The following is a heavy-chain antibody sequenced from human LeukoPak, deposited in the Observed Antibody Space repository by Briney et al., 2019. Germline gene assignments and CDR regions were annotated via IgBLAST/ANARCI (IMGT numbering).Heavy chain of an antibody. J-gene: IGHJ6*04. CDR3: ASNRAVYGSGSYYPIKYGMDV. V-gene: IGHV4-61*01. D-gene: IGHD3-10*01. CDR1: GGSVSSGSYY. Sequence: SETLSLTCTVSGGSVSSGSYYWSWIRQPPGKGLEWIGYIYYRGSTNYNPSLKSRVTISVDTSKNQFSLKLSSVTAADTAVYYCASNRAVYGSGSYYPIKYGMDVWGKGTTVTVSS. CDR2: IYYRGST.